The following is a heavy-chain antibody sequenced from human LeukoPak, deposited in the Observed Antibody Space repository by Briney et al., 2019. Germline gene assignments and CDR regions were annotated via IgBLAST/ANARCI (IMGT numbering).Heavy chain of an antibody. V-gene: IGHV4-34*01. J-gene: IGHJ6*03. CDR1: GGSFSGYY. Sequence: SETLSLTCAVYGGSFSGYYWSWIRQPPGKGLEWIGEINHSGSTNYNPSLKSRVTISVDTSKNQFSLKLSSVTAADTAVYYYARVPRPMDVWGKGTTVTVSS. CDR2: INHSGST. CDR3: ARVPRPMDV.